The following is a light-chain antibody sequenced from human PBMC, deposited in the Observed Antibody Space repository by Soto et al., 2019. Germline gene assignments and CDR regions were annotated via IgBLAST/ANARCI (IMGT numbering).Light chain of an antibody. Sequence: QSALTQPASVSGSPGQSITISCTGTSSDVGGYNYVSWYQQHPGKAPKLMIYEVSYRPSGVSSRFSGSKSGNMASLTISGLQAEDEADYYCSSYTSDSTGVFGGGTKLTVL. V-gene: IGLV2-14*01. CDR1: SSDVGGYNY. CDR3: SSYTSDSTGV. J-gene: IGLJ3*02. CDR2: EVS.